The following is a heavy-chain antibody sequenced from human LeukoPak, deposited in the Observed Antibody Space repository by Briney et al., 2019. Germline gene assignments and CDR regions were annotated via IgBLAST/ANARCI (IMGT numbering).Heavy chain of an antibody. D-gene: IGHD2-2*01. CDR1: GFTFDDYA. CDR3: ARDPTYCSSTSCYGYFDY. J-gene: IGHJ4*02. V-gene: IGHV3-9*01. Sequence: SLRLSCAASGFTFDDYAMHWVRQAPGKGLEWVSGISWNSGSIGYADSVKGRFTISRDNSKNTLYLQMNSLRAEDTAVYYCARDPTYCSSTSCYGYFDYWGQGTLVTVSS. CDR2: ISWNSGSI.